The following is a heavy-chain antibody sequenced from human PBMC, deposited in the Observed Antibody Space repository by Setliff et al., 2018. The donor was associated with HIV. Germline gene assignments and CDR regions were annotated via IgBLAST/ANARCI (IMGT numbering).Heavy chain of an antibody. J-gene: IGHJ3*01. CDR1: GYSFTNFP. CDR2: IIPIFGRT. CDR3: AREGAYTYGHGNDAFDC. V-gene: IGHV1-69*04. Sequence: SVKVSCKTSGYSFTNFPIAWVRQAPGQGLEWMGTIIPIFGRTSYARGLQGRVSITADKSTTTAYMELTGLKSEDSAIYFCAREGAYTYGHGNDAFDCWGQGTTVTVSS. D-gene: IGHD5-18*01.